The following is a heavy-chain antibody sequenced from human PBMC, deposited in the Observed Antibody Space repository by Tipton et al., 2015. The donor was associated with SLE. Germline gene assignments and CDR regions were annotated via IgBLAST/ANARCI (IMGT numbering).Heavy chain of an antibody. V-gene: IGHV4-59*11. CDR2: IHYSGNT. CDR3: VRSYQGMD. J-gene: IGHJ4*02. CDR1: GGSMSSHY. Sequence: TLSLTCTVSGGSMSSHYWSWIRQPPGKGLEWIGYIHYSGNTDYNPSLKSRVTISADTSKSQFSLTLNFVTAAGTAVYYCVRSYQGMDWGQGTLVTVSS. D-gene: IGHD2-2*01.